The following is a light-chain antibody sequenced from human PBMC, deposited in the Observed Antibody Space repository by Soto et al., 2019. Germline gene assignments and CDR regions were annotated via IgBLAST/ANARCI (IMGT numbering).Light chain of an antibody. CDR2: KAS. J-gene: IGKJ3*01. CDR1: QSISTW. Sequence: DIQMTQSPSALSASIGDRVTITCRASQSISTWLAWYQQKPGKAPKLLIFKASSLESGVPSRFSGSGSGTEFTLTISSLQPDDFATYYCQQYKSSSQVTFGPGTKVDMK. V-gene: IGKV1-5*03. CDR3: QQYKSSSQVT.